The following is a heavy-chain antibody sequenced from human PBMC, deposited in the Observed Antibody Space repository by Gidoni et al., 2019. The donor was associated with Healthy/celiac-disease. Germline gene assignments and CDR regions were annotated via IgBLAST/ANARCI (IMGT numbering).Heavy chain of an antibody. CDR1: GGSISSSSYY. D-gene: IGHD4-4*01. Sequence: QLQLQESGPGLVKPSETLSLTCTVPGGSISSSSYYWGWIRQPPGKGLEWIGSIYYSGSNYYNPSLKSRVTISVDTSKNQFSLKLSSVTAADTAVYYCARHPVTTKRGYYFDYWGQGTLVTVSS. CDR2: IYYSGSN. J-gene: IGHJ4*02. CDR3: ARHPVTTKRGYYFDY. V-gene: IGHV4-39*01.